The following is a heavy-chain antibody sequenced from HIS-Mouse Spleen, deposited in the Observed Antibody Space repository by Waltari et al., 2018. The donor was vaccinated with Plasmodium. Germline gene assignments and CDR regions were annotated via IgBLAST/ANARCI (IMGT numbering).Heavy chain of an antibody. CDR2: ISGSGGST. J-gene: IGHJ4*02. Sequence: EVQLLESGGGLVQPGGSLRLSCAASGFLFRRYAMSWVAKAPGKGLGCVSAISGSGGSTYYAYSVKGRFTISRDNSKNTLYLQMNSLRAEDTAVYYCAKSSKGTGDLWDYWGQGTLVTVSS. CDR1: GFLFRRYA. CDR3: AKSSKGTGDLWDY. D-gene: IGHD7-27*01. V-gene: IGHV3-23*01.